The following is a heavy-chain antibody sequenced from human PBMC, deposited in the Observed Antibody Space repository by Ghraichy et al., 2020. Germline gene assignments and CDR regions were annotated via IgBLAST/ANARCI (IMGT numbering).Heavy chain of an antibody. CDR1: GFTFSDYY. J-gene: IGHJ4*02. D-gene: IGHD4-11*01. CDR3: ARPEYSTYYFDY. V-gene: IGHV3-11*03. CDR2: ISTSSVYI. Sequence: GESLNISCAASGFTFSDYYMSWIRQAPGKELEWVSSISTSSVYINYADSVRGRFTISRDNDKNSLYLQMSNLRAEDTAIYYCARPEYSTYYFDYWGQGTLVTVSS.